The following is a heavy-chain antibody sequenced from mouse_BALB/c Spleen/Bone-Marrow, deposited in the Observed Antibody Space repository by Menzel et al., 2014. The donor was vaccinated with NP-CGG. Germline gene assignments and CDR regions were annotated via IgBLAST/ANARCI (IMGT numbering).Heavy chain of an antibody. CDR3: ARSYDDYYGFAY. J-gene: IGHJ3*01. CDR2: ISSGSSTI. Sequence: EVKVEESGGGLVQPGGSRKLSCAASGFTFSSFGMHWIRQAPEKGLEWVAYISSGSSTIYYADTVKGRFTISRDNPKNTLFLQMTSLRSEDTAMYYCARSYDDYYGFAYWGQGTLVTVSA. V-gene: IGHV5-17*02. D-gene: IGHD2-3*01. CDR1: GFTFSSFG.